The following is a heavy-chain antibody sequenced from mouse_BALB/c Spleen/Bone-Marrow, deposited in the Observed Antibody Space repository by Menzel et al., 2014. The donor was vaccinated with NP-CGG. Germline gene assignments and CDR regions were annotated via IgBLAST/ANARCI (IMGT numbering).Heavy chain of an antibody. CDR1: GYTFTDYT. V-gene: IGHV1-22*01. D-gene: IGHD2-3*01. CDR2: VSPNIGGT. Sequence: EVQLQQSGPELVKPGASVKISCKTSGYTFTDYTLHWVKRSHGKSLEWIGGVSPNIGGTSYNQKFKGKASLTVNKSSTTAYMELRSLTSEDSAVYYCARGRWYYWGQGTTLTVSS. CDR3: ARGRWYY. J-gene: IGHJ2*01.